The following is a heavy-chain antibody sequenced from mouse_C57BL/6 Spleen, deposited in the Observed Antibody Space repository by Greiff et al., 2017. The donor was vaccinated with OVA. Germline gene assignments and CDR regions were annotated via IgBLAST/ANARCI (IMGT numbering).Heavy chain of an antibody. CDR1: GYTFTSYW. Sequence: VQLQQPGAELVKPGASVKLSCKASGYTFTSYWMQWVKQRPGQGLEWIGEIDPSDSYTNYNQKFKGKATLTVDTSSSTAYMQLSSLTSEDSAVYYCAKEELGRDYFDYWGQGTTLTVSS. D-gene: IGHD4-1*01. J-gene: IGHJ2*01. V-gene: IGHV1-50*01. CDR2: IDPSDSYT. CDR3: AKEELGRDYFDY.